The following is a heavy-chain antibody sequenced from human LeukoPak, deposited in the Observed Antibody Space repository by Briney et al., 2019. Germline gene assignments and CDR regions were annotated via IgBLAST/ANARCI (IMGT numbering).Heavy chain of an antibody. Sequence: ASVKVSCKASGYTFTGYYMHWVRQAPGQGLEWMGWINPNSGGTNYAQKFQGRVTMTRDTSISTAYMELSRLRSDDTAAYYCARPKWESDHNWFDPWGQGTLVTVSS. CDR3: ARPKWESDHNWFDP. V-gene: IGHV1-2*02. J-gene: IGHJ5*02. CDR1: GYTFTGYY. D-gene: IGHD1-26*01. CDR2: INPNSGGT.